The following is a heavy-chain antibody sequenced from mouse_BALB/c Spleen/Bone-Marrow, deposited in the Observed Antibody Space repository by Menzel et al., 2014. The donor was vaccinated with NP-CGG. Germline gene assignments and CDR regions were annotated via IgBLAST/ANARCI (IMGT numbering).Heavy chain of an antibody. Sequence: VQLQQSGAELMKPGASVKISCKATGYTFSNYWIEWIKQRPGHGLEWIGEILPGSGRTNYNEKFKGKATFTADTSSNTAYMQLSSLTSEDSAVYFCSRPMIRDDYARDYWGQGTSVTVSS. CDR2: ILPGSGRT. J-gene: IGHJ4*01. CDR3: SRPMIRDDYARDY. D-gene: IGHD2-4*01. V-gene: IGHV1-9*01. CDR1: GYTFSNYW.